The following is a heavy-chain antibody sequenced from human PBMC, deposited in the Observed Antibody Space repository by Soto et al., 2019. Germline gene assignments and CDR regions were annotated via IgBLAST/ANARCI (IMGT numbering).Heavy chain of an antibody. CDR2: SHYTGRV. Sequence: SETLSLTCTVSGCSLNSEHYHWTWIRQAPGKGLEWIGYSHYTGRVRYNPALQSRITTSVDTSKNLFSLNLRSLTAADTAVCYGVREDEGGNREYYGLAVWGQGTMVPVPS. CDR3: VREDEGGNREYYGLAV. V-gene: IGHV4-30-4*01. CDR1: GCSLNSEHYH. D-gene: IGHD2-15*01. J-gene: IGHJ6*02.